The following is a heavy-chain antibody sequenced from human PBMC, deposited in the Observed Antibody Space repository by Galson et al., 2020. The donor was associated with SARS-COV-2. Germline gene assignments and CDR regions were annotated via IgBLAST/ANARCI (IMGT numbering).Heavy chain of an antibody. Sequence: ETSETLSLTCTVSAGSISSSGYYWGWIRQPPGKGLEWVGSIYYSGSTYYNPSLRSLATMSIDTSKTQFSLKLNSVTATDTAVYYCARSGCSTTSCYLRTNWFDPWGQGTLVTVSS. CDR3: ARSGCSTTSCYLRTNWFDP. CDR1: AGSISSSGYY. CDR2: IYYSGST. D-gene: IGHD2-2*01. V-gene: IGHV4-39*01. J-gene: IGHJ5*02.